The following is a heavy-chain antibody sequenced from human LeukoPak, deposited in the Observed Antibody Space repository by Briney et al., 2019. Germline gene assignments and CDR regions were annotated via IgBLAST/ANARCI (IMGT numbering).Heavy chain of an antibody. CDR3: VSPRGFSYGYFDY. V-gene: IGHV4-39*01. CDR2: IYYSKNT. Sequence: SETLSLTCTVSGGSISSSSSYWGWIRQPPGKGLEWIGSIYYSKNTYYNPSLKSRVTISADTPKNQFSLTLGSVSATDTAGYYCVSPRGFSYGYFDYWGQGTLVTVSS. CDR1: GGSISSSSSY. D-gene: IGHD5-18*01. J-gene: IGHJ4*02.